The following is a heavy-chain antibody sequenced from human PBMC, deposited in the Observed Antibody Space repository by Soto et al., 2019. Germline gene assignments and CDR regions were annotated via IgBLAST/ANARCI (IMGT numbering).Heavy chain of an antibody. Sequence: ASVKVSCKASGYTFTGYYMHWVRQAPGQGLEWMGWINPNSGGTNYAQKLQGRVTMTRDTSISTAYMELSRLRSDDTAVYYCARPLTRIAVAGTSGTNWFDPWGQGTLVTV. V-gene: IGHV1-2*02. CDR3: ARPLTRIAVAGTSGTNWFDP. D-gene: IGHD6-19*01. CDR1: GYTFTGYY. J-gene: IGHJ5*02. CDR2: INPNSGGT.